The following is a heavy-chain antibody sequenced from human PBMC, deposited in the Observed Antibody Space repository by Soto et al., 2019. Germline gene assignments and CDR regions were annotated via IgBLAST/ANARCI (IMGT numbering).Heavy chain of an antibody. CDR3: ARGRSNYFVEFVRYPYYYIHV. D-gene: IGHD3-10*01. CDR1: GDAFTSHD. J-gene: IGHJ6*03. V-gene: IGHV1-8*01. CDR2: MNPNSGNT. Sequence: ASVKVSCKASGDAFTSHDINWVRRATGEELEWMGWMNPNSGNTSYAQKFQGRVTMTRNTSIRTAYMELSSLRSEDTAVYYCARGRSNYFVEFVRYPYYYIHVPCTGIT.